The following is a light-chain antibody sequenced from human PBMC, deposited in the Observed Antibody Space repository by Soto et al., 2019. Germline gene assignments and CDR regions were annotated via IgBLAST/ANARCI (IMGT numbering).Light chain of an antibody. CDR2: ATS. CDR3: QQTYNTPRT. CDR1: QSVLYSSSNKNY. J-gene: IGKJ1*01. Sequence: DIVMTQSPDSLAVSLGERATINCKSSQSVLYSSSNKNYLAWYQQKPGKAPELLIYATSTLQSGVPSRFSGSGSGTDFTLTISSLQLEDFATYYCQQTYNTPRTFGQGTKVDIK. V-gene: IGKV4-1*01.